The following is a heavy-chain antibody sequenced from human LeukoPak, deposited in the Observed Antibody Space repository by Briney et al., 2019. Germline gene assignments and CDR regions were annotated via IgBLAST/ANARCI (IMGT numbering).Heavy chain of an antibody. D-gene: IGHD6-13*01. J-gene: IGHJ4*02. CDR1: GYTFTSYY. CDR2: INPSGGST. CDR3: ARDYSRSSFYY. Sequence: ASVKVSCKASGYTFTSYYMHWLRQAPGQGLEWMGIINPSGGSTSYAQKFQGRVTITRDTSTSTVYMELRSLRSEDTAVYYCARDYSRSSFYYWGQGTLVTVSS. V-gene: IGHV1-46*01.